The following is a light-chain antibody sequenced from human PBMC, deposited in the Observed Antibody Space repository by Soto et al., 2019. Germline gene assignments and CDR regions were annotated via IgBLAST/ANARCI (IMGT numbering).Light chain of an antibody. Sequence: QSALTQPASVSASSGQSITIPCTGTSSDVGSYNLVSWFQQHPGKVPKLLIYEGTKRPSGLSDRFSGSKSGTTASLTISGLQAEDEAHYYCYSYAGENLYVFGNGTKVTVL. J-gene: IGLJ1*01. V-gene: IGLV2-23*01. CDR1: SSDVGSYNL. CDR3: YSYAGENLYV. CDR2: EGT.